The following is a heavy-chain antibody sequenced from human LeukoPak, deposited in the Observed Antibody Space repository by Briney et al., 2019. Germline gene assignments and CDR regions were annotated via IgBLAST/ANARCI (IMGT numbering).Heavy chain of an antibody. CDR3: DRGEEYYYDSSGYADY. CDR2: INPSGGST. D-gene: IGHD3-22*01. V-gene: IGHV1-46*03. Sequence: ASVKVSCKASGYTFTSYYIHWVRQAPGQGLEWMGIINPSGGSTSYAQKFQGRVTMTRDTSTSTVYMELSSLRSGDTAVYYCDRGEEYYYDSSGYADYWGQGTLVTVSS. J-gene: IGHJ4*02. CDR1: GYTFTSYY.